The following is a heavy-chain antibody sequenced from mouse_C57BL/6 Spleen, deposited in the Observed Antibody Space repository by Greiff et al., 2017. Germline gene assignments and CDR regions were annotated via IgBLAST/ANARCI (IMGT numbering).Heavy chain of an antibody. D-gene: IGHD1-1*01. CDR2: IDPSDSYT. J-gene: IGHJ2*01. Sequence: QVHVKQPGAELVKPGASVKLSCKASGYTFTSYWMQWVKQRPGQGLEWIGEIDPSDSYTNYNQKFKGKATLTVDTSSSTAYMQLSSLTSEDSAVYYCARSGTTVDYWGQGTTLTVSS. CDR1: GYTFTSYW. V-gene: IGHV1-50*01. CDR3: ARSGTTVDY.